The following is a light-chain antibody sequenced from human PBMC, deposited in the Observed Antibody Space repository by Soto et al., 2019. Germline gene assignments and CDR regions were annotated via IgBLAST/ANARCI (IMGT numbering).Light chain of an antibody. CDR2: DVT. V-gene: IGLV2-11*01. Sequence: QSVLTQPRSVSRSPGQSVTISCTGTGNDVGAYNYVSWYQQHPGRPPKLMIYDVTKWPSGVPERFSGSKSGNTASLTISGLQAEDEADYFCCSDAGGYIYLFGTGTKLTVL. CDR1: GNDVGAYNY. CDR3: CSDAGGYIYL. J-gene: IGLJ1*01.